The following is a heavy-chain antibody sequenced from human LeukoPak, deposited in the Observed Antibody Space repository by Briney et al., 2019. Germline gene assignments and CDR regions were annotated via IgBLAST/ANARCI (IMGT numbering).Heavy chain of an antibody. J-gene: IGHJ6*03. D-gene: IGHD3-16*02. V-gene: IGHV3-20*04. CDR2: LSWNGGDT. CDR1: GFTFNQYG. Sequence: VGSLRLSCAASGFTFNQYGMSWVRQAPGKGLEWVSSLSWNGGDTRYADSVKDRFTISRDNAKKSLYLQMDSLRAEDTALYYCARRGYPYYYYMDVWGTGTTVTVSS. CDR3: ARRGYPYYYYMDV.